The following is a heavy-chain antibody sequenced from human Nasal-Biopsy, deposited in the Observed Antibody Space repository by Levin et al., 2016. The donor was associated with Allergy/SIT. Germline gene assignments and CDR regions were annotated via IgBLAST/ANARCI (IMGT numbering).Heavy chain of an antibody. CDR1: GYTFTNFG. CDR2: ISAYNGDT. V-gene: IGHV1-18*01. J-gene: IGHJ6*02. Sequence: ASVKVSCKASGYTFTNFGVTWVRQAPGQGLEWLGWISAYNGDTNYAPNVQGRVTMTTDTSTNTAYMELRSLRSDDTAVYYCARVSVPPEVYFHYGMDVWGQGTTVTVSS. CDR3: ARVSVPPEVYFHYGMDV.